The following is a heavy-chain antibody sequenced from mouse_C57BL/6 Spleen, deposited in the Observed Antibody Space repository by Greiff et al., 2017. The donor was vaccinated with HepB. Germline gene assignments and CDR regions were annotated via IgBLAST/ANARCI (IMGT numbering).Heavy chain of an antibody. CDR2: ISSGGSYT. CDR1: GFTFSSYG. V-gene: IGHV5-6*01. J-gene: IGHJ2*01. CDR3: AIPFQNYFDY. Sequence: EVQVVESGGDLVKPGGSLKLSCAASGFTFSSYGMSWVRQTPDKRLEWVANISSGGSYTYYPDSVKGRFTISRDNAKNTLYLQMSSLKSEDTAMYYCAIPFQNYFDYWGQGTTLTVSS.